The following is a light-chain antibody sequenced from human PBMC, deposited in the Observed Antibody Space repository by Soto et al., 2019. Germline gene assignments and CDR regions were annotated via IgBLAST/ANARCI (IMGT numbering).Light chain of an antibody. V-gene: IGKV1D-12*01. Sequence: DIQMSQSPFSVSASLVYRFTITCRASQGISTWLAWYQQKAGKAPKLLISAASRLQSGVPSRFSGSGSGTDFTLTISSLQPEDFATYYCQQADSFPLTFGGGTKVDIK. J-gene: IGKJ4*01. CDR1: QGISTW. CDR3: QQADSFPLT. CDR2: AAS.